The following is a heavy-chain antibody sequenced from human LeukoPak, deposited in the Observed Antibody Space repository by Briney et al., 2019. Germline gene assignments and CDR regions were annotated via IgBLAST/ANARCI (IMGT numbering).Heavy chain of an antibody. CDR1: GDSVSSNSAA. Sequence: SQTLSLTCAISGDSVSSNSAAWNWIRQSPSRGLEWLGRTYYRSKWYNDYAVSVKSRITINPDTSKNQFSLQLNSVTPEDTAVYYCAKETMVRGVYYYYGMDVWGQGTTVTVSS. V-gene: IGHV6-1*01. J-gene: IGHJ6*02. CDR2: TYYRSKWYN. D-gene: IGHD3-10*01. CDR3: AKETMVRGVYYYYGMDV.